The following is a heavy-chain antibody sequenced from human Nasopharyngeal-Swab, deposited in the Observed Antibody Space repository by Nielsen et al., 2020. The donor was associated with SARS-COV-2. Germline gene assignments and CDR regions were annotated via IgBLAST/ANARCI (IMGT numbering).Heavy chain of an antibody. Sequence: SETLSLTCTVSGGSISSGSYYWSWIRQPAGKGPEWIGRIYTSGSTNYNPSLKSRVTISVDTSKNQFSLKLSSVTAADTAVYYCARDSASWYEEGFDYWGQGTLATVSS. CDR3: ARDSASWYEEGFDY. J-gene: IGHJ4*02. CDR2: IYTSGST. D-gene: IGHD6-13*01. CDR1: GGSISSGSYY. V-gene: IGHV4-61*02.